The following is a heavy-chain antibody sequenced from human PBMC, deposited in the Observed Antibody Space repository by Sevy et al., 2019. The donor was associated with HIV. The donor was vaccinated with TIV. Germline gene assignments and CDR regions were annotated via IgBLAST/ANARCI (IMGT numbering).Heavy chain of an antibody. CDR2: IYHSGST. D-gene: IGHD3-3*01. V-gene: IGHV4-4*02. CDR1: GGSISSSNW. Sequence: SETLSLTCAVSGGSISSSNWWSWVRQPPGKGLEWIGEIYHSGSTNYNPSLKSRVTISVDKSKNQFSLKRSSVTAADTAVYYGARVSVGEDDFWSGYRALFDYWGQGTLVTVSS. J-gene: IGHJ4*02. CDR3: ARVSVGEDDFWSGYRALFDY.